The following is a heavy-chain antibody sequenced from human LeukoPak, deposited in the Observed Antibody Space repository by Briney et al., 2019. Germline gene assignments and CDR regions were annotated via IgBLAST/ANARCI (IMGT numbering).Heavy chain of an antibody. CDR1: GYTFISYA. CDR2: INTDTGNP. V-gene: IGHV7-4-1*02. J-gene: IGHJ4*02. Sequence: GASVKVSCKASGYTFISYAISWVRQAPGQGLEWMGWINTDTGNPTYTQDFAGRFVFSLDTSVSTAYLQISSLKAEDTAVYYCARGQLYCTNGVCYRYYFDYWGQGTLVTVSS. D-gene: IGHD2-8*01. CDR3: ARGQLYCTNGVCYRYYFDY.